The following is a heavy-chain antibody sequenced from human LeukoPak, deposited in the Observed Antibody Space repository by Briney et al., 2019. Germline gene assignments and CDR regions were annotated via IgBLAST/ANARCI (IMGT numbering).Heavy chain of an antibody. J-gene: IGHJ6*03. V-gene: IGHV3-7*01. CDR3: ARGRPPARRCYYYYYYMDV. Sequence: PGGSLRLSCAASGFTFSSYWMSWVRQAPGKGLEWVANIKQDGSEKYYVDSVKGRFTISRDNAKNSLYLQMNSLRAEDTAVYYCARGRPPARRCYYYYYYMDVWGKGTTVTISS. CDR2: IKQDGSEK. CDR1: GFTFSSYW.